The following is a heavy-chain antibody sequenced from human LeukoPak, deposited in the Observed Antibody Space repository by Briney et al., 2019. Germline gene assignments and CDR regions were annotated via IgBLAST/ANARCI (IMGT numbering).Heavy chain of an antibody. V-gene: IGHV4-31*03. CDR2: ICFSGST. CDR1: GGSVSSGDYW. J-gene: IGHJ4*02. Sequence: PSETLSLTCTVSGGSVSSGDYWWSWIRQHPEKGLEWIGFICFSGSTYYNASLKSRVTISVDTSKNQFSLMLTSVTAADTAVYYCARDGSGYSGSFDFWGQGTLVTVSS. CDR3: ARDGSGYSGSFDF. D-gene: IGHD3-3*01.